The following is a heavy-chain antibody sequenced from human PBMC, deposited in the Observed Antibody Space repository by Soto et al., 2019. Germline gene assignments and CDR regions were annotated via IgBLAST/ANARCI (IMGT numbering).Heavy chain of an antibody. CDR1: GFSFGDYP. CDR3: TREEDYYDSSGFSTRTCDY. V-gene: IGHV3-49*03. D-gene: IGHD3-22*01. CDR2: IRSKAYGGTT. Sequence: GGSLRLSCTASGFSFGDYPMRWFRQAPGKGLEWIVFIRSKAYGGTTEYAASVKGRLTSSRDDSKSIAYLQMNSLKTEDTAVYYCTREEDYYDSSGFSTRTCDYCCQGTLGTDSS. J-gene: IGHJ4*02.